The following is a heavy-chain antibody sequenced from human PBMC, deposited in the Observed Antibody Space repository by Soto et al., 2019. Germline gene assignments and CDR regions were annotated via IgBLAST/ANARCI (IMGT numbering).Heavy chain of an antibody. J-gene: IGHJ4*02. CDR3: ARGSRGRDGYNWGGDY. CDR1: GGTFSSYA. D-gene: IGHD5-12*01. Sequence: QVQLVQSGAEVKKPGSSVKVSCKASGGTFSSYAISWVRQAPGQGLEWMGGIIPIFGTANYAQKFQGRVTITADKSTSTAYMELSSLRSEDTAVYYCARGSRGRDGYNWGGDYWGQGTLVTVSS. V-gene: IGHV1-69*06. CDR2: IIPIFGTA.